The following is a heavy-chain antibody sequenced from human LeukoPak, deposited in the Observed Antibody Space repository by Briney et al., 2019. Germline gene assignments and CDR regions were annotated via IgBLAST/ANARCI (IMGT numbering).Heavy chain of an antibody. Sequence: QSGGSLRLSCAASGFTFSTYWMSWVRQAPGKGLEWVANIKQDGSEKYYVDSVKGRFTISRDNAKNSLYLQMNSLRAEDTAAYYCVRRAGRRVFTVITILYYFDYWGQGTLVTVSS. J-gene: IGHJ4*02. V-gene: IGHV3-7*01. CDR1: GFTFSTYW. CDR3: VRRAGRRVFTVITILYYFDY. CDR2: IKQDGSEK. D-gene: IGHD3-3*01.